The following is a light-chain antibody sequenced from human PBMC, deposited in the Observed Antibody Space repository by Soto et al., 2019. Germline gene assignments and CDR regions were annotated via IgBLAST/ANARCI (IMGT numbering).Light chain of an antibody. CDR3: QQSYSTPWT. V-gene: IGKV1-39*01. CDR2: AAS. Sequence: DIQMTQSPSSLSASVGDRVTITCRASQSISSYLTWYQQKPMNAPKLLIYAASSLQSGVPSRFSGSGSGTDFTLTISSLQPEDCATYYCQQSYSTPWTFGQGTKVEIK. J-gene: IGKJ1*01. CDR1: QSISSY.